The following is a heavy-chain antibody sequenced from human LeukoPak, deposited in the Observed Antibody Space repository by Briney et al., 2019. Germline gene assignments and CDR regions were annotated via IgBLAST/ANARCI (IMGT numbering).Heavy chain of an antibody. CDR1: GGSISSYY. CDR3: ARESAAADSFDY. CDR2: IYYSGST. V-gene: IGHV4-39*07. D-gene: IGHD6-13*01. J-gene: IGHJ4*02. Sequence: SETLSLTCTVSGGSISSYYWGWIRQPPGKGLEWIGSIYYSGSTYYNPSLKSRVTISVDTSKNQFSLKLSSVTAADTAVYYCARESAAADSFDYWGQGTLVTVSS.